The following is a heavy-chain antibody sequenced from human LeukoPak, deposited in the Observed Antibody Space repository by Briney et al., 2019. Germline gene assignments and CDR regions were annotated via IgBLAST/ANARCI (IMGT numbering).Heavy chain of an antibody. CDR3: ARDRDPNSGYDSGLHYYYGMDV. CDR1: GGSISSSSYY. CDR2: IYYSGST. J-gene: IGHJ6*02. V-gene: IGHV4-39*02. D-gene: IGHD5-12*01. Sequence: SETLSLTCTVSGGSISSSSYYWGWIRQPPGKGLEWIGSIYYSGSTYYNPSLKSRVTISVDTSKNQFSLKLSSVTAADTAVYYCARDRDPNSGYDSGLHYYYGMDVWGQGTTVTVSS.